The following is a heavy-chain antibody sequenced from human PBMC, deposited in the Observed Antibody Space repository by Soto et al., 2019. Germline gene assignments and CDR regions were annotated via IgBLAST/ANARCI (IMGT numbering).Heavy chain of an antibody. CDR1: GGTFSSYA. Sequence: QVQLVQSGAEVKKPGSSVKVSCKASGGTFSSYAITWVRQAPGQGLEWMGGIIPIFGTADYAQNFQGRVTINADESTSTAYMERSSLRSEDTAVYYCARYRYCSGGSCYCYNGMDVWGQGTTVTVSS. CDR3: ARYRYCSGGSCYCYNGMDV. CDR2: IIPIFGTA. V-gene: IGHV1-69*12. J-gene: IGHJ6*02. D-gene: IGHD2-15*01.